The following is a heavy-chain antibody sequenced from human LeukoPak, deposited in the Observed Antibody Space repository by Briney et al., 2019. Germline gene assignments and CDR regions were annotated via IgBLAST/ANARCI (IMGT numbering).Heavy chain of an antibody. V-gene: IGHV3-30-3*01. CDR3: ARVYSSGWYASGRYFDY. Sequence: PGGSLRLSCAASGFTFSSYAMHWVRQAPGKGLEWVAVISYDGSNKYYADSVKGRFTISRDNSKNTLYLQMNSLRAEDTAVYYCARVYSSGWYASGRYFDYWGQGTLVTVSS. J-gene: IGHJ4*02. CDR1: GFTFSSYA. CDR2: ISYDGSNK. D-gene: IGHD6-19*01.